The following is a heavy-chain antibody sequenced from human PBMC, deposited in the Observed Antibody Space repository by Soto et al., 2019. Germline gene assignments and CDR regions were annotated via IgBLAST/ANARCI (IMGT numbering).Heavy chain of an antibody. J-gene: IGHJ4*02. CDR2: ISGSGSAT. D-gene: IGHD5-12*01. Sequence: EVQLLESGGGLVQPGGSLTVSCLASGFTFSGYAMSWVRQAPGKGLEWVSGISGSGSATYTADSVKGRFTISRDNSKNTLFLQMNSLRAEDTAIYYCAKDVAYDDSSYFDYWGQGALVTVSS. CDR1: GFTFSGYA. CDR3: AKDVAYDDSSYFDY. V-gene: IGHV3-23*01.